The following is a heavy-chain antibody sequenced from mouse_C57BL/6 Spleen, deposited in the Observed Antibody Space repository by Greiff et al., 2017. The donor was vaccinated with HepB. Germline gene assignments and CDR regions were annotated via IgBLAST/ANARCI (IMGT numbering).Heavy chain of an antibody. Sequence: VQLQQSGPELVKPGASVKISCKASGYSFTSYYIHWVKQRPGQGLEWIGWIYPGSGNTKYNEKFKGKATLTADTSSSTAYMQLSSLTSEDSAVYYCARSDYGSSYDWGQGTTLTVSS. CDR1: GYSFTSYY. CDR2: IYPGSGNT. CDR3: ARSDYGSSYD. V-gene: IGHV1-66*01. J-gene: IGHJ2*01. D-gene: IGHD1-1*01.